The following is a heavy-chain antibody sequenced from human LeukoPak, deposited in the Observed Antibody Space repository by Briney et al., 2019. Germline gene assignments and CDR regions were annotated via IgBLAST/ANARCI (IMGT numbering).Heavy chain of an antibody. CDR2: MHYSGTT. CDR3: ARHEGEDGYNAMTFDF. J-gene: IGHJ4*02. Sequence: SETLSLTCAVSGVSIRSSNNFWGWIRQPPGKGLEWIGSMHYSGTTYYIPSLRSRATISVDTSKNQFSLKLSSVTAADTAVYYCARHEGEDGYNAMTFDFWGQGTLVTVSS. D-gene: IGHD5-24*01. V-gene: IGHV4-39*01. CDR1: GVSIRSSNNF.